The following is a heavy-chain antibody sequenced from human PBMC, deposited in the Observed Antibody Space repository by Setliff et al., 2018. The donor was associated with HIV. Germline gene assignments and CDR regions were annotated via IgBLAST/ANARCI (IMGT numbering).Heavy chain of an antibody. J-gene: IGHJ4*02. D-gene: IGHD3-3*01. Sequence: PSETLSLTCSVSGGSIRSGSYSWSWIRQPAGQGLEWIGHVSSSGSSNYNPSLKSRVTISVDTSKNQFSLKLSSVTAAGTAVYYCARAPITIFGVLIMPGSYDYWGQGTLVTSPQ. CDR2: VSSSGSS. CDR3: ARAPITIFGVLIMPGSYDY. CDR1: GGSIRSGSYS. V-gene: IGHV4-61*09.